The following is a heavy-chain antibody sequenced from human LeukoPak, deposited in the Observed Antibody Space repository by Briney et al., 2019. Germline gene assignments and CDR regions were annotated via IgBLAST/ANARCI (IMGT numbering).Heavy chain of an antibody. V-gene: IGHV5-51*01. CDR1: GYIFTNSW. CDR3: ARQGYSDYGMDV. D-gene: IGHD1-1*01. CDR2: IYPGDSDT. J-gene: IGHJ6*01. Sequence: GESRKISCKGSGYIFTNSWIAWVRQMPEKGLECMGIIYPGDSDTRYSPSFQGQVTISADKSISTAYLQWSSLKASDTAMYYCARQGYSDYGMDVCGQGTTVTVSS.